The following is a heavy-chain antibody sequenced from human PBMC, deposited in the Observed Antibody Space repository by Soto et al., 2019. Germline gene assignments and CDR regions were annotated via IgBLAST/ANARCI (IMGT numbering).Heavy chain of an antibody. V-gene: IGHV1-69*12. CDR1: GGTFSSYA. J-gene: IGHJ6*02. Sequence: QVQMVQSGAEVKKPGSSVKVSCKASGGTFSSYAISWVRQAPGQGLEWMGGIIPIFGTADYAQKFQGRVTITADESTSTAYMELSSLRSEDTAVYYCALHYGSGSNYYYYGMDVWGQGTTVTVSS. CDR2: IIPIFGTA. CDR3: ALHYGSGSNYYYYGMDV. D-gene: IGHD3-10*01.